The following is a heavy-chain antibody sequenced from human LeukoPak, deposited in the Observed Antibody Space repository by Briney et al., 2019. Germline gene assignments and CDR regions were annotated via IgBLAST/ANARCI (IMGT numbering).Heavy chain of an antibody. V-gene: IGHV1-2*02. CDR3: ASERGDTIFGVVTPGWFDP. Sequence: ASVKVSCKASGYTFTGYYMHWVRQAPGQGLEWMGWINPNSGGTNYAQKFQGRVTMTRDTSFSTAYMELSRLRSDDTAVYYCASERGDTIFGVVTPGWFDPWGQGTLVTVSS. CDR1: GYTFTGYY. J-gene: IGHJ5*02. D-gene: IGHD3-3*01. CDR2: INPNSGGT.